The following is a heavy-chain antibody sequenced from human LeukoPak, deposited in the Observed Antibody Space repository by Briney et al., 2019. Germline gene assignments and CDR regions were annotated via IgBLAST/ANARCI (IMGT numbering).Heavy chain of an antibody. D-gene: IGHD3-3*01. CDR1: GFTFSSYA. CDR2: ISGSGGST. V-gene: IGHV3-23*01. J-gene: IGHJ4*02. CDR3: AKALQVPNFGVVISGYFDY. Sequence: GGSLRLSCAASGFTFSSYAMSWVRQAPGKGLEWVSAISGSGGSTYYADSVKGRFTISRDNSKNTLYLQMNSLRAEDTAVYYCAKALQVPNFGVVISGYFDYWGQGTLVTVSS.